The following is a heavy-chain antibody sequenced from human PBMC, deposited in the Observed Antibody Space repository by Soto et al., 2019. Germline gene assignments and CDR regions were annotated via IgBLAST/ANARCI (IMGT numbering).Heavy chain of an antibody. CDR3: TRGDRGGSGSPASYYYSGWDV. Sequence: DVHLLEAVGHLGQPGGSLRLSCLASGFTLSSYAMSWVRQAPGKGLVWVSSISAGGDMTYNSDSGKVRFTISRDNSNNALFLQMHNLRIADTARYYCTRGDRGGSGSPASYYYSGWDVWCQATTVTVS. CDR2: ISAGGDMT. J-gene: IGHJ6*02. V-gene: IGHV3-23*01. D-gene: IGHD3-10*01. CDR1: GFTLSSYA.